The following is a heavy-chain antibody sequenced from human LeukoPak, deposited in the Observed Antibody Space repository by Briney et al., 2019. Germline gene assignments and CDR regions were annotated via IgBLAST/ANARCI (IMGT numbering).Heavy chain of an antibody. Sequence: SETLSLTCAVYGGSFSGYYWSWIRQPLRKGLEWIGEINHSGSTNYNPSLKSRVTISVDTSKNQFSLKLSSVTAADTAVYYCARRRITMVRGVNWFDPWGQGTLVTVSS. D-gene: IGHD3-10*01. CDR3: ARRRITMVRGVNWFDP. J-gene: IGHJ5*02. V-gene: IGHV4-34*01. CDR1: GGSFSGYY. CDR2: INHSGST.